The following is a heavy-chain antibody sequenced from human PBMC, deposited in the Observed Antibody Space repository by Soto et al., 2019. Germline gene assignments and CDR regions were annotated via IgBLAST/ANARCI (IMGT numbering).Heavy chain of an antibody. Sequence: PSETLSLTCTVSGSSISSGDYYWSWIRQPPGKGLEWIGYIYYSGSTYYNPSLKSRVTISVDTSKNQFSLKLSSVTAADTAVYYCFTDRLNSPVDHWGPGTLVTVSS. D-gene: IGHD4-4*01. CDR3: FTDRLNSPVDH. CDR2: IYYSGST. V-gene: IGHV4-30-4*01. CDR1: GSSISSGDYY. J-gene: IGHJ4*02.